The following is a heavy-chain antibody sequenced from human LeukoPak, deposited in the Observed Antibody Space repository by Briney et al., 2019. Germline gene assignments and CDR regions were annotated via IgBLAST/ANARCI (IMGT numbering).Heavy chain of an antibody. J-gene: IGHJ4*02. CDR2: ISASSSTI. CDR3: ARVSAMGDFDC. V-gene: IGHV3-48*01. Sequence: GGSLRLSCAASGFSFSSYSMNWVRRAPGKGLEWVSYISASSSTIYYADSVRGRFTISRDNAKNSLYLQMNSLRVEDTADYFCARVSAMGDFDCWGQGTLVTVSS. CDR1: GFSFSSYS. D-gene: IGHD1-26*01.